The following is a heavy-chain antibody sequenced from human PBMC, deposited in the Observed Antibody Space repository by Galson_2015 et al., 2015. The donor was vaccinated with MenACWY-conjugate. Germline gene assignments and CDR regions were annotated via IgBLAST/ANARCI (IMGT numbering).Heavy chain of an antibody. J-gene: IGHJ4*02. CDR3: AATPYGDYAIGY. Sequence: SLRLSCAASGFTFSSYWMIWVRQAPGKGLEWVANINQDGSDKYYVDSVKGRFTISRDNAKNSLYLQMNSLRAEDTAVYYCAATPYGDYAIGYWGQGTLVTVSS. CDR1: GFTFSSYW. CDR2: INQDGSDK. D-gene: IGHD4-17*01. V-gene: IGHV3-7*03.